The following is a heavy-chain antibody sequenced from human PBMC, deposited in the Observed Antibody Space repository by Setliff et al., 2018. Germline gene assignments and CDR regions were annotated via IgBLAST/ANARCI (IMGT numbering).Heavy chain of an antibody. CDR1: GSSIISDYY. D-gene: IGHD2-2*01. Sequence: TSETLSLTCAVSGSSIISDYYWVWIRQPPGRGLEWIGEINHSGSTNYNPSLKSRVTISVDTSKNQFSLKLSSVTAADTAVYYCARERGLGYCSSTSCRYYYYGMDVWGQGTTVTVSS. J-gene: IGHJ6*02. CDR3: ARERGLGYCSSTSCRYYYYGMDV. V-gene: IGHV4-34*01. CDR2: INHSGST.